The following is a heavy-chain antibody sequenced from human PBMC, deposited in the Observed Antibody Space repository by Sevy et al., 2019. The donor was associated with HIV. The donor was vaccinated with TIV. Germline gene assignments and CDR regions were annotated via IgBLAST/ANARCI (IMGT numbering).Heavy chain of an antibody. D-gene: IGHD3-22*01. CDR1: GFSLTTSGLG. J-gene: IGHJ3*02. Sequence: SGPTLVKPTQTLTLTCTFSGFSLTTSGLGVGWIRQPPGKALEWLALIYWSDDRRYNPSLKSRLTITKDTSKNQVVLTMTNMDPVDTATYYCAHTYYYDSRETPYDAFDIWGQGTTVTVSS. CDR3: AHTYYYDSRETPYDAFDI. CDR2: IYWSDDR. V-gene: IGHV2-5*01.